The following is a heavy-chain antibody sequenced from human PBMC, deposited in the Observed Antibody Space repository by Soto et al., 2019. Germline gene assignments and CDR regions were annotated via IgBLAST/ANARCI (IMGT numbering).Heavy chain of an antibody. CDR2: IYHSGST. D-gene: IGHD6-19*01. V-gene: IGHV4-30-2*01. CDR1: GVSDTSGGYS. CDR3: ARDREAVAGHWYFDL. Sequence: QLRLQESGSGLVKPSQTLSLTCAVSGVSDTSGGYSWTWIRQPPGKGLEWIGYIYHSGSTYYNPSLKSRVAISLDTSKNQCSLKLSSVTAADTAVYYCARDREAVAGHWYFDLWGRGTLVTVSS. J-gene: IGHJ2*01.